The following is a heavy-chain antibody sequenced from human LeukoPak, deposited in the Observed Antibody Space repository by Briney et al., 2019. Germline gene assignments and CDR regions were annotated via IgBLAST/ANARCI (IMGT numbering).Heavy chain of an antibody. V-gene: IGHV4-4*02. J-gene: IGHJ4*02. CDR2: VNLQGST. CDR1: GGSISNTNW. CDR3: AREGGPYRPLDY. Sequence: SETLSLTCGVSGGSISNTNWWTWVRQPPGKGLEWIGEVNLQGSTNYNPSPKSRVAISVDKSENHISLKLTSVTAADTAVYYCAREGGPYRPLDYSGQGTLVTVAS.